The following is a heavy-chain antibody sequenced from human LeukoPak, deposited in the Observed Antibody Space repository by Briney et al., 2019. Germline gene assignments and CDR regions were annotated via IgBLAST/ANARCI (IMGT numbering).Heavy chain of an antibody. CDR1: GFNFGDYA. CDR2: INWRSDFI. D-gene: IGHD3-10*02. CDR3: AKDIPRPTPPRIYVLDF. V-gene: IGHV3-9*01. Sequence: GRSLRLSCAGAGFNFGDYAIHWVRQAPGKGREWVCGINWRSDFIAYAHSVRGRFSISRDNANNYVYLQMSSLGPDDTALYYCAKDIPRPTPPRIYVLDFWGHGPVVTVSS. J-gene: IGHJ3*01.